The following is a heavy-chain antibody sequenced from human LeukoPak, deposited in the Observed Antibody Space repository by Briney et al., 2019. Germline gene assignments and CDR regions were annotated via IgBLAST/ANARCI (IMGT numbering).Heavy chain of an antibody. D-gene: IGHD4-17*01. CDR3: ARANDYGDYFDY. CDR1: GYDFSTYW. J-gene: IGHJ4*02. Sequence: GESLKISCKASGYDFSTYWIGWVRQMPGKGLEWMGTIYPADSETRYSPSFQGQVTISADKSISTAYLQWSSLKASDTAMYYCARANDYGDYFDYWGQGTLVTVSS. CDR2: IYPADSET. V-gene: IGHV5-51*01.